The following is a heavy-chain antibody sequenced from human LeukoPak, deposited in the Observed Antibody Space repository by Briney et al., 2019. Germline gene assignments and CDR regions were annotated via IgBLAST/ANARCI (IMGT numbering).Heavy chain of an antibody. CDR2: IYHSGST. V-gene: IGHV4-4*02. Sequence: PSETLSLTCAVSGGSISSSNWWSWVRQPPGKGLEWIGEIYHSGSTNYNPSLKSRVTISVDKSKNQFSLKLSSVTAADTAVYYCARGSIAAAGGVFDYWGQGTLVTVSS. CDR3: ARGSIAAAGGVFDY. J-gene: IGHJ4*02. CDR1: GGSISSSNW. D-gene: IGHD6-13*01.